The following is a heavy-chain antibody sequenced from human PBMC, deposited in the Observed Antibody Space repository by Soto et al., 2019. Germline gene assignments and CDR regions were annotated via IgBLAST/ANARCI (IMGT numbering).Heavy chain of an antibody. D-gene: IGHD3-3*01. CDR1: SGSISSSNW. CDR2: IYHSGST. CDR3: ARVRSEATIFVNYFDY. V-gene: IGHV4-4*02. J-gene: IGHJ4*02. Sequence: QVQLQESGPGLVKPSGTLSLTCAVSSGSISSSNWWSWVRQPPGKGLEWIGEIYHSGSTNYNPSLKRRVTISVDKSKNPFSLNLSSVTAADTAVYYCARVRSEATIFVNYFDYWGQGTLVTVSS.